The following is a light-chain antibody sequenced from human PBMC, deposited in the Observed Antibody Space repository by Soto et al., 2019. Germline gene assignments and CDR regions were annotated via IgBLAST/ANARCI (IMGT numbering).Light chain of an antibody. J-gene: IGLJ1*01. V-gene: IGLV2-23*02. CDR3: CSSGGSSPTCV. Sequence: QSALTQPASVTGSPGQSITISCTGTSKDVGSYNVVSWYQHHPGKAPKLINYEVSNRPSGVSDRFSGSKSGNTSSMIFSVLYAEEEADYYCCSSGGSSPTCVFGTGTKVTVL. CDR2: EVS. CDR1: SKDVGSYNV.